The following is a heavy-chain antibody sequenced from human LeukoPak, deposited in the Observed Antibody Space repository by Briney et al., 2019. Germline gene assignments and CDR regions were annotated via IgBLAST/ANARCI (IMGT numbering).Heavy chain of an antibody. CDR2: ITTTSRYI. Sequence: GGSLRLSCAASGFTFSNFDMNWIRQAPGKGLEWVSSITTTSRYIYYAGSVKGRFTISRDNARNSLYLQINSLGAEDTAVYYCARWATSFDLWGQGTLVTVSS. CDR3: ARWATSFDL. CDR1: GFTFSNFD. D-gene: IGHD6-6*01. V-gene: IGHV3-21*01. J-gene: IGHJ4*02.